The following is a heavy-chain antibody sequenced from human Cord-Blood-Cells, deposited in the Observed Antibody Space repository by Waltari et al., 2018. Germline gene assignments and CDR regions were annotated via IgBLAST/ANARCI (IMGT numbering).Heavy chain of an antibody. CDR2: IHHSGST. V-gene: IGHV4-34*01. Sequence: QVHLQPCGEGLLKPSGTRSLTFPGYAGSFSGHNWVWIRQPPGQGLDWIGEIHHSGSTNYNPSLKCRVTISVDTAKNQVSLKLSSVTAADTAVYYCARGALGSSSSFDYWGQGTLVTVSS. D-gene: IGHD6-6*01. CDR1: AGSFSGHN. J-gene: IGHJ4*02. CDR3: ARGALGSSSSFDY.